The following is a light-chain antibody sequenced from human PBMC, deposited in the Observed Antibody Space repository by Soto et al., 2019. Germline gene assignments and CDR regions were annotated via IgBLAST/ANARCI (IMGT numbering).Light chain of an antibody. V-gene: IGKV1D-16*01. Sequence: DIPMTQSPSSLSASVGDRVTITCRASQGISTWLAWYQQKPEKPPQSLIFDASRLQSGVPSRFSGSGSGTDFTLTISSLQPEDFATYYCQQYSTYPLTFGGGTKVEIK. J-gene: IGKJ4*01. CDR2: DAS. CDR3: QQYSTYPLT. CDR1: QGISTW.